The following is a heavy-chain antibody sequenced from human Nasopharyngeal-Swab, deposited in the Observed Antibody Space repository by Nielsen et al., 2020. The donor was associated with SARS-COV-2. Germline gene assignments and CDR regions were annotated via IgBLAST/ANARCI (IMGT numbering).Heavy chain of an antibody. CDR3: AKATLYDILTGAFDY. V-gene: IGHV3-30*18. J-gene: IGHJ4*02. D-gene: IGHD3-9*01. CDR2: ISYDGSNK. Sequence: RQCPGKGLEWVAVISYDGSNKYYADSVKGRFTISRDNSKNTLYLQMNSLRAEDTAVYYCAKATLYDILTGAFDYWGQGTLVTVSS.